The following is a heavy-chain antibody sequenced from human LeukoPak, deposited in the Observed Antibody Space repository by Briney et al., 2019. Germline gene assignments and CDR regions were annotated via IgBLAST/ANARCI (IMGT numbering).Heavy chain of an antibody. J-gene: IGHJ6*02. D-gene: IGHD5-12*01. V-gene: IGHV4-4*02. CDR2: IYHSGST. CDR3: ASSEATTTPPPYGMDV. Sequence: PSETLSLTCAVSGGSISSSNWWSWVRQPPGKGLEWIGEIYHSGSTNYNPSLKSRVTISVDKSKNQFSLKLSSVTAADTAVYYCASSEATTTPPPYGMDVWGQGTTVTVSS. CDR1: GGSISSSNW.